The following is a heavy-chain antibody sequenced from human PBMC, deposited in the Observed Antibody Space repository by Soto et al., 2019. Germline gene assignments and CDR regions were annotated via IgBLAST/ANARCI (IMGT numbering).Heavy chain of an antibody. D-gene: IGHD3-22*01. J-gene: IGHJ4*02. CDR2: ISYDGSNK. Sequence: QVQLVESGGGVVQPGRSLRLSCAASGFTFSNYGIHWVRRAPGKGLEWVAVISYDGSNKYYADSVKGRFTISRDNSKNTLYLLMNSLRAEDTAVYYCAKDITTIVPHYYFDYWGQGTLVTVSS. V-gene: IGHV3-30*18. CDR1: GFTFSNYG. CDR3: AKDITTIVPHYYFDY.